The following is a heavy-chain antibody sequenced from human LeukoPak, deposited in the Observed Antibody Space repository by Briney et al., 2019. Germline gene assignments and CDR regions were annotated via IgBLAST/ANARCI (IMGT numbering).Heavy chain of an antibody. J-gene: IGHJ4*02. CDR1: GGSISSGSYY. D-gene: IGHD4-17*01. Sequence: SQTLSLTCTVSGGSISSGSYYWRWVRQPAGKGLEWIGRIYTSGSKNYNPSLKSRVTISVDTSKNQFSLKLSSVTAADSAVYYCARDPDGDYAYFDYWGQGTLVTVSS. V-gene: IGHV4-61*02. CDR3: ARDPDGDYAYFDY. CDR2: IYTSGSK.